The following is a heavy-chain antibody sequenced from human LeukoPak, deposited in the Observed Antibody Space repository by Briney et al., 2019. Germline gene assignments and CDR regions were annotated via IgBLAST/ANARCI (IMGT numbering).Heavy chain of an antibody. V-gene: IGHV3-33*08. J-gene: IGHJ4*02. CDR1: GFTFSSYA. D-gene: IGHD4-17*01. CDR3: ARVVTVTTGRYFDY. CDR2: IWYDGSNE. Sequence: GGSLRLSCAASGFTFSSYAMHWVRQAPGKGLEWVAVIWYDGSNEYYADSVKGRFTISRDNSKNTVYLQMNSLRAEDTAVYYCARVVTVTTGRYFDYWGQGSLVTVSS.